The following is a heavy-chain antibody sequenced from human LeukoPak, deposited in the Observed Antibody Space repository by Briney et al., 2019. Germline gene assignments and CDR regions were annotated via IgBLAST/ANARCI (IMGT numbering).Heavy chain of an antibody. CDR3: ASWGAAAGTLDY. V-gene: IGHV3-11*03. Sequence: GGSLRLSCAASGFTFSDYYMSWIRQAPGKGLEWVSYISSSSSYTNYADSVKGRFTISRDNAKNSLYLQMNSLRAEDTAVYYCASWGAAAGTLDYWGQGTLVTVSS. J-gene: IGHJ4*02. D-gene: IGHD6-13*01. CDR2: ISSSSSYT. CDR1: GFTFSDYY.